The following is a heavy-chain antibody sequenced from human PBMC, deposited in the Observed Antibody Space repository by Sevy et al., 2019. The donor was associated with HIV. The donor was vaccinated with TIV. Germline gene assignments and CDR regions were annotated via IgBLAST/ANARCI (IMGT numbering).Heavy chain of an antibody. Sequence: GGSLRLSCAASGFTFTNYGMHWVRQAPGKGLEWVSAISKSGANTYYADSVRGRFTVSRDNSKNTVYLQLNSLRAEATAIYFCAKEWTLLSEYWYGEFDYWGHGTLVTVSS. CDR1: GFTFTNYG. CDR3: AKEWTLLSEYWYGEFDY. J-gene: IGHJ4*01. V-gene: IGHV3-23*01. CDR2: ISKSGANT. D-gene: IGHD2-8*02.